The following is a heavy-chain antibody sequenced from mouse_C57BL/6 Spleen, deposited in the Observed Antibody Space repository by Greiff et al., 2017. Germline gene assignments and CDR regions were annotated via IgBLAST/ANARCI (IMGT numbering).Heavy chain of an antibody. D-gene: IGHD2-1*01. Sequence: EVKLVESGGGLVKPGGSLKLSCAASGFSFSDYGMHWVRQAPEKGLEWVAYISSGSSTIYYADTVKGRFTSSRDNAKNTLFLQMTSLRSEDTAMYYCARRTATMDFDYWGQGTTLTVSS. CDR3: ARRTATMDFDY. CDR1: GFSFSDYG. V-gene: IGHV5-17*01. J-gene: IGHJ2*01. CDR2: ISSGSSTI.